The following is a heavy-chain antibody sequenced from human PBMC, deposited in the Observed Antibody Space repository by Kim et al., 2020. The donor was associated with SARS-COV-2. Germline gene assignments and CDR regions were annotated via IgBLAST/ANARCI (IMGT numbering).Heavy chain of an antibody. D-gene: IGHD2-15*01. Sequence: GGSLRLSCAASGFAFNTYGMHWLRQNPGGGLEWVAIIGHDGTYTSYADSVKGRLTISRDNSQKALYLEMHSLRVEDTAVYYCARDYGRGAYFDYWGRGTLVTVSS. CDR1: GFAFNTYG. CDR2: IGHDGTYT. J-gene: IGHJ4*02. CDR3: ARDYGRGAYFDY. V-gene: IGHV3-33*01.